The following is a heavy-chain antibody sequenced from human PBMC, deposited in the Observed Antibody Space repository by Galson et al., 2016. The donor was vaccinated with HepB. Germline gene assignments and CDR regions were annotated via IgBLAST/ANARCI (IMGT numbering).Heavy chain of an antibody. D-gene: IGHD3-16*01. J-gene: IGHJ4*02. CDR2: ISYDGSYK. Sequence: SLRLSCAASGFTFSRYGIHWVRQAPGKGLEWVAVISYDGSYKFYADSVRGRFTISRDNSEDTVYLQMNSLRTEDTAVYYRARDYIMMTGTWGPDYWGQGTLVSVSS. CDR1: GFTFSRYG. V-gene: IGHV3-30*03. CDR3: ARDYIMMTGTWGPDY.